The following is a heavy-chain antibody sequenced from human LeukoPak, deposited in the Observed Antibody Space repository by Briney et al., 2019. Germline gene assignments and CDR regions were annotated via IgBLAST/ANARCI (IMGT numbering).Heavy chain of an antibody. D-gene: IGHD3-10*01. J-gene: IGHJ4*02. Sequence: NPSETLSLTCAVYGGSFSGYYWSWIRQPPGKELEWIGEINHSGSTNYNPSLKSRVTISVDTSKNQFSLKLSSVTAADTAVYYCARARFGGFDYWGQGTLVTVSS. V-gene: IGHV4-34*01. CDR3: ARARFGGFDY. CDR2: INHSGST. CDR1: GGSFSGYY.